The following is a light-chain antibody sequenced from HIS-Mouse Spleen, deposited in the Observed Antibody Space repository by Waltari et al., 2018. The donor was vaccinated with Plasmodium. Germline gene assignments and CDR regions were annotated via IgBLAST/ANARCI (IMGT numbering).Light chain of an antibody. V-gene: IGLV3-10*01. CDR1: ALPKKY. CDR2: EAS. Sequence: SYELTQPPSVSVSPGQTARITCSGDALPKKYAYWYQQKSGQAPVLVIYEASNRPSRIPERFSGSSSGTMATLTISGAQVEDEADYYCYSTDSSGNHRVFGGGTKLTVL. CDR3: YSTDSSGNHRV. J-gene: IGLJ3*02.